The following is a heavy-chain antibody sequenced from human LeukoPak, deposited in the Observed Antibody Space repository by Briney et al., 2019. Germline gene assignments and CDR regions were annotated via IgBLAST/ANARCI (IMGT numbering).Heavy chain of an antibody. V-gene: IGHV3-30*18. CDR2: ISYDGSNK. D-gene: IGHD2-21*01. CDR1: GFTFSSYG. J-gene: IGHJ4*02. CDR3: AKNSDSHFDY. Sequence: PGGSLRLSCAASGFTFSSYGMHWVRQAPGKGLEWVAVISYDGSNKYYADSVKGRFTISRDNSKNTLYLQMNSLGAEDTAVYYCAKNSDSHFDYWGQGTLVTVSS.